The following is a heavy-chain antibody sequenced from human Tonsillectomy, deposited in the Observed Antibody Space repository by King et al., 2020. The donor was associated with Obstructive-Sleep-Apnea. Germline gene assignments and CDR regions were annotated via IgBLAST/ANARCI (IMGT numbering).Heavy chain of an antibody. CDR3: ARDRGSSTSGYQRWYFDY. V-gene: IGHV3-48*04. D-gene: IGHD2-2*01. J-gene: IGHJ4*02. CDR1: GFTFSSYS. Sequence: VQLVESGGGLVQPGGSLRLSCAASGFTFSSYSMNCVRQAPGKGLEWVSYISSSSSTIYYADSVKGRFTTSRDNAKNSLYLQMHSLRAEDTAVSYCARDRGSSTSGYQRWYFDYWGQGTLVTVSS. CDR2: ISSSSSTI.